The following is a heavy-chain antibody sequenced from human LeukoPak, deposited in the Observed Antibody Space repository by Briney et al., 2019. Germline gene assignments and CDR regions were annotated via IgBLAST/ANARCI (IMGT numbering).Heavy chain of an antibody. V-gene: IGHV3-33*01. Sequence: PGGSLRLSCAASGFTFXNFGMHWVRQAPGXXXXXXXXXWYXXSDKXXXXXXXXXXXXXXXNSKNXLYXQMNSLRAEDTAVYYCAXDRNWASRNWYVDLWGPGTLVTVSS. J-gene: IGHJ2*01. CDR2: XWYXXSDK. D-gene: IGHD7-27*01. CDR1: GFTFXNFG. CDR3: AXDRNWASRNWYVDL.